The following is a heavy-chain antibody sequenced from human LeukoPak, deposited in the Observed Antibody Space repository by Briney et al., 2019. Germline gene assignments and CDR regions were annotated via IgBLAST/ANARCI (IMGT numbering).Heavy chain of an antibody. D-gene: IGHD3-16*01. Sequence: TGGSLRLSCAASGXTFSSIWMSWVRQAPGKGREWVGNIKHDGSETNYVDSVKGRFSISRDNAKNSLHLQMNSLRVEDTAVYYCAKNGGPHGMDVWGLGTTVTVSS. J-gene: IGHJ6*02. CDR2: IKHDGSET. V-gene: IGHV3-7*02. CDR1: GXTFSSIW. CDR3: AKNGGPHGMDV.